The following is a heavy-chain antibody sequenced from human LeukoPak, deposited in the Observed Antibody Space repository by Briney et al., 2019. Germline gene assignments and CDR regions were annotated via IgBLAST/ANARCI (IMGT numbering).Heavy chain of an antibody. V-gene: IGHV3-49*03. CDR3: TSQAYDSRGYYYQLDY. CDR1: GFPFGDSA. D-gene: IGHD3-22*01. CDR2: IRTKAYGGTT. Sequence: PGGSLRLSCTVSGFPFGDSAMSWFRQAPGKGLEWVGFIRTKAYGGTTEYAAPVKGRFTISRDDSKSIAYLLMNSLKTEDTAVYYCTSQAYDSRGYYYQLDYWGQGTLVTVSS. J-gene: IGHJ4*02.